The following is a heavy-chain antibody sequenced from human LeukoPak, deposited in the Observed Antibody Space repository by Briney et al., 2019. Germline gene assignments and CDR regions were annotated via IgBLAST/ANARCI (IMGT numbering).Heavy chain of an antibody. V-gene: IGHV3-48*03. J-gene: IGHJ4*02. D-gene: IGHD2-15*01. CDR1: GFTFSSYE. Sequence: GGSLRLSCAASGFTFSSYEMNWVRQAPGKGLERVSYISSSGSTIYYADSVKGRFTISRDNAKNSLYLQMNSLRAEDTAVYYCARDYCSGGSCYSDYWGQGTLVTVSS. CDR3: ARDYCSGGSCYSDY. CDR2: ISSSGSTI.